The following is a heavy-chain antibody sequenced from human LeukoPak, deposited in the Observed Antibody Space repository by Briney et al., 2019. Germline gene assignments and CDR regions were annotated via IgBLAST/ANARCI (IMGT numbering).Heavy chain of an antibody. Sequence: GGSLRLSCAASGFTFSSYAMHWVRQAPGKGLEWVAVISYDGSNKYYADSVKGRFTISRDNSKNTLYLQMNSLRAEDTAVYYCERDHPLYGITGTNDYFDYWGQGTLVTVSS. CDR2: ISYDGSNK. V-gene: IGHV3-30-3*01. J-gene: IGHJ4*02. CDR1: GFTFSSYA. CDR3: ERDHPLYGITGTNDYFDY. D-gene: IGHD1-7*01.